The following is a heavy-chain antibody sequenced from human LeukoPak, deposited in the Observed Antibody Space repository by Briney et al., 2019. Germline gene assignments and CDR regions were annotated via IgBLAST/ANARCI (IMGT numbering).Heavy chain of an antibody. J-gene: IGHJ3*01. V-gene: IGHV4-4*08. Sequence: SETLSLTCTVSHDSISNYYWSWIRQPPGKGLEWIGYVYVSGSTNYNPSLKSRVAISVDTSKNQFSLKMTSLTAADTAVYYCARDNYDSSGYYEHALDLWGQGTMVTVSS. CDR2: VYVSGST. CDR1: HDSISNYY. D-gene: IGHD3-22*01. CDR3: ARDNYDSSGYYEHALDL.